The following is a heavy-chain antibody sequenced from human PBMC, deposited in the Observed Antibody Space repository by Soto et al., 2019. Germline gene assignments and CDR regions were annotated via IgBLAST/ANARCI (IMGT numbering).Heavy chain of an antibody. CDR1: GGSISSSSYY. D-gene: IGHD3-10*01. V-gene: IGHV4-39*01. Sequence: PSETLSLTCTVSGGSISSSSYYWGWIRQPPGKGLEWIWSIYYSGSTYYNPSLKSRVTISVDTSKNQFSLKLSSVTAADTAVYYCASISLCFGESYYYGMDVWGQGTTVTVSS. CDR3: ASISLCFGESYYYGMDV. CDR2: IYYSGST. J-gene: IGHJ6*02.